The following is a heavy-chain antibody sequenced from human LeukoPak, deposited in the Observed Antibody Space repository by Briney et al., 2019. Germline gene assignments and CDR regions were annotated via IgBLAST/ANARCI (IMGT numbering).Heavy chain of an antibody. V-gene: IGHV3-15*01. CDR2: IKSRTDGGTT. Sequence: GGSLRLSCAASGFTFSNAWMSWVRQAPGKGLEWVGRIKSRTDGGTTDYAAPVKGRFTISRDDSKNTLYLQMNSLKTEDTAVYYCGSQIAGAVDMWGQGTMVTVSS. D-gene: IGHD6-13*01. CDR3: GSQIAGAVDM. CDR1: GFTFSNAW. J-gene: IGHJ3*02.